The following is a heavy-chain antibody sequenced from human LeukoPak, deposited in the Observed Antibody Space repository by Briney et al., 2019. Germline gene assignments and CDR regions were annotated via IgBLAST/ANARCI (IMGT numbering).Heavy chain of an antibody. CDR2: IRSKANSYAT. Sequence: GGSLRLSCAASGFTFSGSAMHWVRQASGKGLEWVGRIRSKANSYATAYAASVKGRFTISRDDSKNTLYLQMNSLRAEDTAVYYCAKYRDGYNSPVYWGQGTLVTVSS. CDR3: AKYRDGYNSPVY. CDR1: GFTFSGSA. J-gene: IGHJ4*02. V-gene: IGHV3-73*01. D-gene: IGHD5-24*01.